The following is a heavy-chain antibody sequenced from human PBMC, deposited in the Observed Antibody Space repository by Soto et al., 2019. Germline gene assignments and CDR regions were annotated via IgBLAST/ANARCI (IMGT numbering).Heavy chain of an antibody. D-gene: IGHD6-13*01. CDR3: ARGSIPGSSWGRGYYFDY. V-gene: IGHV3-33*01. CDR1: GFTFSSYG. CDR2: VWYDGSNK. J-gene: IGHJ4*02. Sequence: PGGSLRLSSAASGFTFSSYGMHWVRQSPGKGLEWVAVVWYDGSNKYYADSVKGRFTISRDNSKKTVYLQMNSLRAEDTAVYYCARGSIPGSSWGRGYYFDYWGQGTLVTVSS.